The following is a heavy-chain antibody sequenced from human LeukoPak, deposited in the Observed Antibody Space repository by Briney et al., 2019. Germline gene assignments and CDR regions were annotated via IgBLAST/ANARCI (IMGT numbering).Heavy chain of an antibody. CDR3: ARYSSGWQYYFDY. V-gene: IGHV4-59*08. Sequence: PSETLSLTCTVSGGSISSYYWSWIRQPPGKGLEWIGYIYYSGSTNYNPSLKSRVTISVDTSKNQFSLELSSVTAADTAVYYCARYSSGWQYYFDYWGQGTLVTVSS. D-gene: IGHD6-19*01. CDR2: IYYSGST. CDR1: GGSISSYY. J-gene: IGHJ4*02.